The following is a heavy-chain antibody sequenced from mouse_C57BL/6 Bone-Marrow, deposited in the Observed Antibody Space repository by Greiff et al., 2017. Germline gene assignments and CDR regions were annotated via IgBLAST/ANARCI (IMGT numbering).Heavy chain of an antibody. CDR1: GFTFSDYY. J-gene: IGHJ1*03. CDR3: ARVTTVVARPMYFDV. Sequence: EVKLMESEGGLVQPGSSMKLSCTASGFTFSDYYMAWVRQVPEKGLEWVANINYDGSSTYYLDSLKSRFIISRDNAKNILYLQMSSLKSEDTATYYCARVTTVVARPMYFDVWGTGTTVTVSS. CDR2: INYDGSST. V-gene: IGHV5-16*01. D-gene: IGHD1-1*01.